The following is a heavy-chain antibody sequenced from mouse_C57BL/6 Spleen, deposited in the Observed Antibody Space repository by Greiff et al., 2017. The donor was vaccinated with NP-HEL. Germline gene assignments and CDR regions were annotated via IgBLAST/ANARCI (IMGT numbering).Heavy chain of an antibody. CDR3: AREGAYYGSSGNFDY. CDR1: GYTFTSYW. V-gene: IGHV1-61*01. J-gene: IGHJ2*01. Sequence: VQLQQSGAELVRPGSSVKLSCKASGYTFTSYWMDWVKQRPGQGLEWIGNIYPSDSETHYNQKFKDKATLTVDKSSSTAYMQLSSLTSEDSAVYYCAREGAYYGSSGNFDYWGHGTTLTVSS. CDR2: IYPSDSET. D-gene: IGHD1-1*01.